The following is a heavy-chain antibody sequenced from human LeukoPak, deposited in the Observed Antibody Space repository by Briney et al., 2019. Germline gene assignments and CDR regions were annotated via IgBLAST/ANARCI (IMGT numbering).Heavy chain of an antibody. Sequence: PGGSLRLSCAASGFTFSNYAMSWVRQVPGKWLEWVSAISSGAGTTGYADPVKGRFTISRVNSKSTIYLQMNSLRAEDTAVYYCAKDLEQSYSGWSASYDAWGQGTLVTVSS. CDR1: GFTFSNYA. CDR2: ISSGAGTT. D-gene: IGHD6-19*01. CDR3: AKDLEQSYSGWSASYDA. J-gene: IGHJ5*02. V-gene: IGHV3-23*01.